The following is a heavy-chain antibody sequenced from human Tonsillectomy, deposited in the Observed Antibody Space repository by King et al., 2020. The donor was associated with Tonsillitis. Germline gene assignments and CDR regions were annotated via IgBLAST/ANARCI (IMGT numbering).Heavy chain of an antibody. D-gene: IGHD1-14*01. CDR3: ARDTGRRRPPPDYYYYYGMGV. V-gene: IGHV1-69*12. Sequence: QLVQSGAEVKRPGSSVKVSCKASGGTFSTYAISWVRQAPGQGLEWMGGIIPIFGTANYAQKLQGRVTMTADESTSTAYMELSSLRSEDTAVYYCARDTGRRRPPPDYYYYYGMGVWGQGTTVTVSS. CDR1: GGTFSTYA. J-gene: IGHJ6*02. CDR2: IIPIFGTA.